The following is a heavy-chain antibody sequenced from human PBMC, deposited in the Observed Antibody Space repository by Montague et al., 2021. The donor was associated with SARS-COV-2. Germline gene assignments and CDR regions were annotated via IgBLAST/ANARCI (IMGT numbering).Heavy chain of an antibody. D-gene: IGHD2-2*01. Sequence: SLRLSCAASGFTFSSYSMNWVRQAPGKGLEWASSISSSSSYIYYADSVKGRFTISRDNAKNSLYLQMNSLRAEDTAVYYCARAGDIVVVPAVDWFDPWGQGTLVTVSS. CDR3: ARAGDIVVVPAVDWFDP. CDR1: GFTFSSYS. CDR2: ISSSSSYI. V-gene: IGHV3-21*01. J-gene: IGHJ5*02.